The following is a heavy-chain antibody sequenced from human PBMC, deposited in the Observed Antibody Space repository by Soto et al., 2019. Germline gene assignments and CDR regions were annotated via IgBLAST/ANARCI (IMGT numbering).Heavy chain of an antibody. CDR1: GFTFRSYN. Sequence: DVQLVESGGGLVQPGGSLRLSCAASGFTFRSYNMNWVRQAPGKGPDWLSYISSSSSTIYYADSVKGRFTISRDNAKNSLYLQMNSLRDDDSAMYYCARGGTIAVTTIGDYWGQGTVVTVSS. CDR3: ARGGTIAVTTIGDY. V-gene: IGHV3-48*02. J-gene: IGHJ4*01. CDR2: ISSSSSTI. D-gene: IGHD5-12*01.